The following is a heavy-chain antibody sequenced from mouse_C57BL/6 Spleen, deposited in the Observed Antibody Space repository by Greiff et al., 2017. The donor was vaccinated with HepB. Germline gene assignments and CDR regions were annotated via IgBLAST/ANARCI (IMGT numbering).Heavy chain of an antibody. J-gene: IGHJ4*01. V-gene: IGHV14-4*01. CDR1: GFNIKDDY. CDR3: TGAYYDYDRGSMDY. D-gene: IGHD2-4*01. CDR2: IDPENGDT. Sequence: VHVKQSGAELVRPGASVKLSCTASGFNIKDDYMHWVKQRPEQGLEWIGWIDPENGDTEYASKFQGKATITADTSSNTAYLQLSSLTSEDTAVYYCTGAYYDYDRGSMDYWGQGTSVTVSS.